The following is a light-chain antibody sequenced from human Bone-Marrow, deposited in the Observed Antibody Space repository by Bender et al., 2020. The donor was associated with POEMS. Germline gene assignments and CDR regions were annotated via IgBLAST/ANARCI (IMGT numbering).Light chain of an antibody. CDR3: FSYAGRSAWV. V-gene: IGLV2-23*02. CDR1: STDVGSYNL. Sequence: QSALTQPASMSASPGQSITISCTGTSTDVGSYNLVSWHQHHPGKAPELMIYEVNKRPSWVSNRFSGSKSGNTASLTISGLQAEDEADYYCFSYAGRSAWVFGGGTKLTVL. J-gene: IGLJ3*02. CDR2: EVN.